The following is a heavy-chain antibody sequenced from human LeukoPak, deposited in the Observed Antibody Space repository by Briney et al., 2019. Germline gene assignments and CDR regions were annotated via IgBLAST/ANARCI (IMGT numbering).Heavy chain of an antibody. J-gene: IGHJ4*02. CDR2: IYHSGRT. CDR1: GGSISSSNW. CDR3: AKDRQGSGYDPALDY. V-gene: IGHV4-4*02. Sequence: SGTLSLTCAVSGGSISSSNWWSWVRQPPGKGLEWIGEIYHSGRTNYNPSLKSRVTISVDKSKNQFSLKLSSVTAADTAVYYCAKDRQGSGYDPALDYWGQGTLVTVSS. D-gene: IGHD5-12*01.